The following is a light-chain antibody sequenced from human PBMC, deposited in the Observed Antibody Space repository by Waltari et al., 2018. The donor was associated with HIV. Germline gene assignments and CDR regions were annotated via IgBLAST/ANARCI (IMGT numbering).Light chain of an antibody. V-gene: IGKV2-28*01. Sequence: DIVMTQSPLSLPVTPGEPASISCRSSQSLLQSNGYNYLHWYLQKPGQSPQLLIYLGSNRASGVPDRFSGSGSGTYFTLKISRVEAEDVGVYYCMQALQTPRTFGQGTKVEIK. CDR3: MQALQTPRT. J-gene: IGKJ1*01. CDR2: LGS. CDR1: QSLLQSNGYNY.